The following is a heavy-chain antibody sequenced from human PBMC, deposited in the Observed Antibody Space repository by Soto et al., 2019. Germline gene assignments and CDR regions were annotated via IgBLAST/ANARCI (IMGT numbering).Heavy chain of an antibody. V-gene: IGHV3-9*01. J-gene: IGHJ4*02. Sequence: EVQLEESGGALVQPGRSLRLSCAASGFTFDDYAMYWVRQVLGKGLERVSSISWNSGNIGYADSVKGRFTTSRDNAENSLYLQMNSLRPEDTALYYCVRSKGGYSYGTPFDYWGQGTLVTVSS. CDR1: GFTFDDYA. CDR2: ISWNSGNI. D-gene: IGHD5-18*01. CDR3: VRSKGGYSYGTPFDY.